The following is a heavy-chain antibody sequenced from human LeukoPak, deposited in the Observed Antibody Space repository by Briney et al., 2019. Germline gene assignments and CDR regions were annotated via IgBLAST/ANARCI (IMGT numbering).Heavy chain of an antibody. D-gene: IGHD6-19*01. V-gene: IGHV4-34*01. CDR3: ARVWGIAVAGKDEYYYYGMDV. Sequence: SETLSLTCAVYGGSFSGYYWSWIRQPPGKGLEWIGEINHSGSTNYNPSLKSRVTISVDTSKNQFSLKLSSVTAADTAVYYCARVWGIAVAGKDEYYYYGMDVWGQGTTVTVSS. CDR2: INHSGST. CDR1: GGSFSGYY. J-gene: IGHJ6*02.